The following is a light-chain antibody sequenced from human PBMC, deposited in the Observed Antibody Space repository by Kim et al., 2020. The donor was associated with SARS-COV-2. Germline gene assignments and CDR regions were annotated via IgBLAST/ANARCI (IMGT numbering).Light chain of an antibody. Sequence: DIQMTQSPSTLFASVGDRVTITCRASHSVSRWLAWYQQKPGKSPKLLIYRATDLESGIPSRFSGSGSETDFTLTISSLQPDDFATYYCQQYNNFSWSFGHGTKVDIK. CDR1: HSVSRW. V-gene: IGKV1-5*03. CDR3: QQYNNFSWS. CDR2: RAT. J-gene: IGKJ1*01.